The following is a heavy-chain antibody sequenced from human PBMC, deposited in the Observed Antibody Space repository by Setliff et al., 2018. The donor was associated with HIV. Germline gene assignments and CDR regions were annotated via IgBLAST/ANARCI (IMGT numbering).Heavy chain of an antibody. CDR2: INSDGSTT. J-gene: IGHJ4*02. V-gene: IGHV3-74*01. CDR1: GFTFSNYW. Sequence: HPGGSLRLSCAASGFTFSNYWMHWVRQPPGKGLVWVSRINSDGSTTNYADSVKGRFTIFRDDAKDTLYLQMTSLRAGDTGFYYCARGNFIVPGSREFDSWGQGTLVTVSS. CDR3: ARGNFIVPGSREFDS. D-gene: IGHD2-2*01.